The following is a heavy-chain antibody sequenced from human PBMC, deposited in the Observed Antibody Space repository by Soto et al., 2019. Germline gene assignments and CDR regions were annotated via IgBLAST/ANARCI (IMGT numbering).Heavy chain of an antibody. CDR1: GGSINSGGYY. CDR3: ERASAIAAIDY. Sequence: QVQLQESGPGLVKPSQTLSLTCTVSGGSINSGGYYWSWIRQHPGKGLEWIGYIYYSGSTYYNPSLKGLVTISVDTSKNQFSLKLSSVTAADTALYYCERASAIAAIDYWGQGTLVTVSS. D-gene: IGHD6-13*01. CDR2: IYYSGST. J-gene: IGHJ4*02. V-gene: IGHV4-31*01.